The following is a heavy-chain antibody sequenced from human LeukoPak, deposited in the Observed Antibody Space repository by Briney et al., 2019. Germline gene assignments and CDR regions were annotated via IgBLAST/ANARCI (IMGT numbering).Heavy chain of an antibody. CDR2: ISGSGGRT. Sequence: GGSLRLSCAASGFTFSSYAMGWVRQAPGKGLEWVSGISGSGGRTYYADSVKGRFTISRDNSENTLYLQMNSLRAEDTALYYCARGRMAVAGSYEYWGQGTLVTVSS. CDR1: GFTFSSYA. CDR3: ARGRMAVAGSYEY. V-gene: IGHV3-23*01. D-gene: IGHD6-19*01. J-gene: IGHJ4*02.